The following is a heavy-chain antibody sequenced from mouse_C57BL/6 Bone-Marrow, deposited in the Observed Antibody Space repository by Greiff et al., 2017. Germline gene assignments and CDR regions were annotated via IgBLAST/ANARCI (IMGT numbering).Heavy chain of an antibody. Sequence: VQLQQSGPELVKPGASVKISCKASGYTFTDYYINWVKQRPGQGLAWIGLIFPGSGSTYYNKKFKGKATLTVDKSSSTAYMLLSILTSEDSAVYFCARDTTTVVATFDYWGQGTTLTVSS. CDR3: ARDTTTVVATFDY. D-gene: IGHD1-1*01. V-gene: IGHV1-75*01. J-gene: IGHJ2*01. CDR2: IFPGSGST. CDR1: GYTFTDYY.